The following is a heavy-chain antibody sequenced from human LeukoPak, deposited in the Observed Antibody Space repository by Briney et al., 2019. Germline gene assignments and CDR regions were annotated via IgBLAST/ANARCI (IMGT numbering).Heavy chain of an antibody. J-gene: IGHJ3*02. D-gene: IGHD5-18*01. Sequence: GGSLRLSCAASGFTFSSHWMSWVRQAPGKGLEWVANIKQDGSEKYYVDSVKGRFTISRDNAKNSLYLQMNSLRAEDTAVYYCARLGYTVDAFDIWGQGTMVTVSS. CDR3: ARLGYTVDAFDI. CDR1: GFTFSSHW. V-gene: IGHV3-7*01. CDR2: IKQDGSEK.